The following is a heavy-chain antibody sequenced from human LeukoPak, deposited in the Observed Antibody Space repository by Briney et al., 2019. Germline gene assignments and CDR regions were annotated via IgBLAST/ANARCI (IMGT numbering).Heavy chain of an antibody. D-gene: IGHD6-19*01. CDR3: AKDVAFSSGPNYFDY. J-gene: IGHJ4*02. Sequence: QPGGSRRLSWAASGFTFSSYAMSWVRQAPGKGLEWVSTISGSGGTTHYADSVKGRFTFSRDNSKNTLYLQMNSLRAEDSAVYYCAKDVAFSSGPNYFDYWGQGTLVTVSS. CDR1: GFTFSSYA. CDR2: ISGSGGTT. V-gene: IGHV3-23*01.